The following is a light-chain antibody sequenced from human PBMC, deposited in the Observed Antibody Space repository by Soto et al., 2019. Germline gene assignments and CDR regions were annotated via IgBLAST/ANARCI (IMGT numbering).Light chain of an antibody. J-gene: IGKJ1*01. CDR1: QSVSSSF. Sequence: EIVLTQSPGTLSLSPGERATLSCRASQSVSSSFLAWYQQKPGQAPRLLIYGASGRATGIPDRFSGSGSGTDFTLSISRLEPEDFAVYYCQQYGSSPVTFGQGTKVDIK. V-gene: IGKV3-20*01. CDR3: QQYGSSPVT. CDR2: GAS.